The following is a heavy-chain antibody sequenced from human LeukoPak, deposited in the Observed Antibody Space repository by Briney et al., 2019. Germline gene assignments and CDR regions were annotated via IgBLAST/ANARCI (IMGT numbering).Heavy chain of an antibody. D-gene: IGHD3-10*02. J-gene: IGHJ6*04. CDR2: ISSNSGFI. Sequence: GGSLRLSCAASGVTFSTYAMNWVRQAPGKGLEWVSSISSNSGFIYYADSVKGRFTISRDNAKNSLYLQMNSLRAEDTAVYYCAELGITMIGGVWGKGTTVTISS. CDR3: AELGITMIGGV. V-gene: IGHV3-21*01. CDR1: GVTFSTYA.